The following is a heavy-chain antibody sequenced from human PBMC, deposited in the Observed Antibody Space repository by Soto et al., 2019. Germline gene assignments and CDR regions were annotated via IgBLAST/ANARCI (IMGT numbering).Heavy chain of an antibody. CDR1: GFTFSDAW. J-gene: IGHJ1*01. V-gene: IGHV3-15*01. Sequence: EVQLVASGGGLVKPGGALRLSCVVSGFTFSDAWMSWVRQAPGKGLEWLGRIKSETAGGTTYYAAPVKSKFNISRNDSNNPLYLQMNSLKTDDTAGYYCVTDREYFQHWGQGTLVTVSS. CDR3: VTDREYFQH. CDR2: IKSETAGGTT. D-gene: IGHD1-26*01.